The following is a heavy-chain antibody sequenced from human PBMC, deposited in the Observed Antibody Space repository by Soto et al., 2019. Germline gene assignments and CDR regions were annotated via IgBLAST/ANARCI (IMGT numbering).Heavy chain of an antibody. J-gene: IGHJ4*02. D-gene: IGHD3-22*01. V-gene: IGHV3-30*18. CDR2: LSYDGSHE. Sequence: QVQLVESGGGVVQPGTSLKLSCAASGFTFDDFGFHWVRQAPGKWLEWVATLSYDGSHEYYADSVKGRFTISRDNSKITLYLQMNSLKTEDTAMYYCAKEMFPRTVIDSSSPGGDYWGQGTLVTVSS. CDR3: AKEMFPRTVIDSSSPGGDY. CDR1: GFTFDDFG.